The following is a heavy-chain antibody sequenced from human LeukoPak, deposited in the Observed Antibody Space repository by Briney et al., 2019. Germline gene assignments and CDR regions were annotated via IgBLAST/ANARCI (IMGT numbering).Heavy chain of an antibody. J-gene: IGHJ4*02. CDR1: GFRVTSNY. V-gene: IGHV3-53*01. Sequence: GSLRLSCAASGFRVTSNYMSWVRQAPGKGLEWVSVIYSGGSTYYADSVKGRFILSRDDYKNTLSLQISNLRAEDTAVYFCAREISDSSRWYGGFDYWGQGTLVIVSS. CDR3: AREISDSSRWYGGFDY. CDR2: IYSGGST. D-gene: IGHD6-13*01.